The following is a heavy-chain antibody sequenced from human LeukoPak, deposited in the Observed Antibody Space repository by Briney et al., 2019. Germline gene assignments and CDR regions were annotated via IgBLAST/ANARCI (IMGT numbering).Heavy chain of an antibody. J-gene: IGHJ5*02. Sequence: SQTLSLTCTVSGGSISSGDYYWSWIRQPPGKGLEWIGYIYYSGSTYYDPSLRSRVTISVDTSKNQFSLKLSSVTAADTAVYYCTREYGDDNWFDPWGQGTLVTVSS. V-gene: IGHV4-30-4*01. CDR2: IYYSGST. CDR3: TREYGDDNWFDP. CDR1: GGSISSGDYY. D-gene: IGHD4-17*01.